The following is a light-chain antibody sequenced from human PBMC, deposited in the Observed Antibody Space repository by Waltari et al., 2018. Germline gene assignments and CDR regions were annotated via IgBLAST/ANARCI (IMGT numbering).Light chain of an antibody. CDR2: LGS. Sequence: DIVMTQSPLSLPVTPGEPASISCRSSQSLLHRNGYNHLDWYLQKPGQSPQLLIYLGSNRASGVPDRFSGSGSGTDFTLKISRVEAEDVGVYYCMQILQTVYTFGQGTKLEIK. V-gene: IGKV2-28*01. CDR3: MQILQTVYT. CDR1: QSLLHRNGYNH. J-gene: IGKJ2*01.